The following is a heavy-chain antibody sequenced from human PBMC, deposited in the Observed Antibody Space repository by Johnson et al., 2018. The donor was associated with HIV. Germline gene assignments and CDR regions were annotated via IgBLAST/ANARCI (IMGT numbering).Heavy chain of an antibody. J-gene: IGHJ3*02. D-gene: IGHD1-1*01. CDR3: ATSTASDALDI. CDR1: GFTFDDYA. Sequence: VQLVKSGGGLVQPGRSLRLSCAASGFTFDDYAMHWVRQAPGKGLEWVSGISWNSGSIGYADSVKGRFTISRDNSKNTLYLQMNSLRAEDTAVYYCATSTASDALDIWGQGTMVTVSS. V-gene: IGHV3-9*01. CDR2: ISWNSGSI.